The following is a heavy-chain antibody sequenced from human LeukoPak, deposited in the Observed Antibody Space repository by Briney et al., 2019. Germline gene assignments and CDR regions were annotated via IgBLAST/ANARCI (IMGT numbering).Heavy chain of an antibody. J-gene: IGHJ6*03. Sequence: SETLSLTCTVSSGSISSYYWSWIRQPPGKGLEWIGYIYYSGSTNYNPSLKSRVTISVDTSKKQFSLKLSSGTAADTAVYYCARVEEGYGSGRRENYYYYYMDVWGKGTTVTISS. V-gene: IGHV4-59*01. D-gene: IGHD3-10*01. CDR3: ARVEEGYGSGRRENYYYYYMDV. CDR1: SGSISSYY. CDR2: IYYSGST.